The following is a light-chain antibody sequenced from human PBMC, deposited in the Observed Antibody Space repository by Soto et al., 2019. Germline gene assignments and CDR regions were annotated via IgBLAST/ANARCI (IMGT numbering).Light chain of an antibody. J-gene: IGKJ2*01. CDR1: QSVSSY. Sequence: EIVLTQSPATLSLSPGERATLSCRASQSVSSYLAWYPQKPGQAPRLLIYDASNRATGIPARFSGSGSGTDFTLTISSLETEDFAVYYCQQRSNWPLYTFGQGTKLEIK. CDR2: DAS. CDR3: QQRSNWPLYT. V-gene: IGKV3-11*01.